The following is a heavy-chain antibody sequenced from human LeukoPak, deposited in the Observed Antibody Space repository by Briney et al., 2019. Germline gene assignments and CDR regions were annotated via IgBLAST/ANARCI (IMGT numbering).Heavy chain of an antibody. V-gene: IGHV4-59*01. Sequence: SETLSLTCTVSGGSISTYYWSWIRQPPGKGLEWIGYIYYSGSTNYNPSLKSRVTISVDTSKNQFSLKLSSVTAADTAVYYCANTAMVTGYGMDVWGQGTTVTVSS. D-gene: IGHD5-18*01. CDR3: ANTAMVTGYGMDV. CDR1: GGSISTYY. CDR2: IYYSGST. J-gene: IGHJ6*02.